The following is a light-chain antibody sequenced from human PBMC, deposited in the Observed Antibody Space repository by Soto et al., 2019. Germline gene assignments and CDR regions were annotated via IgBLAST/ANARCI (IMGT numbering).Light chain of an antibody. CDR1: KSVSSY. V-gene: IGKV3-11*01. CDR3: QQRSNWPPLT. Sequence: EIVLTQSPATLSLSPGERATLSCRASKSVSSYLAWYQQKPGQAPRLLTYDASNRATSIPARCSGSGSGTDFTLTTSSLEPEDVVVYYCQQRSNWPPLTFGGGTKVEIK. J-gene: IGKJ4*01. CDR2: DAS.